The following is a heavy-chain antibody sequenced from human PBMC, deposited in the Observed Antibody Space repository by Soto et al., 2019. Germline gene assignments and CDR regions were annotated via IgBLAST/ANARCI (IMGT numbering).Heavy chain of an antibody. D-gene: IGHD1-26*01. CDR1: GGTFSTYV. CDR2: VIPMSGSS. CDR3: ARGRPRSGPPFYYYGLDV. Sequence: QVQLVQSGAEVKKPGSSVKVSCKASGGTFSTYVISWVRQAPGQGLEWMGRVIPMSGSSNYAQKFQGRVTNTADKDTSIAYMEVRSLRSEDTAVYYCARGRPRSGPPFYYYGLDVWGQGTKVIVSS. J-gene: IGHJ6*02. V-gene: IGHV1-69*06.